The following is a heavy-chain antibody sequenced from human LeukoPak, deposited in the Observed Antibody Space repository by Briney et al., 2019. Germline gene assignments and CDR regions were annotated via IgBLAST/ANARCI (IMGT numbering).Heavy chain of an antibody. J-gene: IGHJ4*02. CDR1: GFTFNSYA. CDR3: AKAVTYYYGSGLDY. Sequence: GGSLRLSCAASGFTFNSYAMHWVRQAPGKGLEWVAVISYDASNKYYVDSVKGRFTISRDNSKNTLYLQMDSLRVEDIAVYYRAKAVTYYYGSGLDYWGQGTLVTVSS. V-gene: IGHV3-30*18. CDR2: ISYDASNK. D-gene: IGHD3-10*01.